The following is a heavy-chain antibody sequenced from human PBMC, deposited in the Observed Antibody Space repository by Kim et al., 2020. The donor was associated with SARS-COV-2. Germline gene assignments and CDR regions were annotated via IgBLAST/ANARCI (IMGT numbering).Heavy chain of an antibody. D-gene: IGHD1-1*01. CDR1: GFTFSSYS. V-gene: IGHV3-21*01. CDR2: ISSSSSYI. Sequence: GGSLRLSCAASGFTFSSYSMNWVRQAPGKGLEWVSSISSSSSYIYYADSVKGRFTISRDNAKNSLYLQMNSLRAEYTAVYYCARGVRLEIYYYYYYMDVWGKGTTVTVSS. CDR3: ARGVRLEIYYYYYYMDV. J-gene: IGHJ6*03.